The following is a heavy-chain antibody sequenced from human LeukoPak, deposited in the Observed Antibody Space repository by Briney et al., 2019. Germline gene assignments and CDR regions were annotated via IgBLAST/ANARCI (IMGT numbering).Heavy chain of an antibody. CDR3: AALSLWFGELLSPFDY. D-gene: IGHD3-10*01. Sequence: GGSLRLSCAASGFAFSSYGMHWVRQAPGKGLEWVAFIRYDGSNKYYADSVKGRFTISRDNSKNTLYLQMNSLRAEDTAVYYCAALSLWFGELLSPFDYWGQGTLVTVSS. CDR2: IRYDGSNK. V-gene: IGHV3-30*02. CDR1: GFAFSSYG. J-gene: IGHJ4*02.